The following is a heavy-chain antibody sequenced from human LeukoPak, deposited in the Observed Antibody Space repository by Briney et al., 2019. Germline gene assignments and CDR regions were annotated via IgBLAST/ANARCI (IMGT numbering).Heavy chain of an antibody. V-gene: IGHV4-39*01. CDR3: ARLYFQTTNNWPRVGWFDP. Sequence: AETLSLTCTVSGGSIRSSSYYWGWIRQPPGKGLEWIGTIYYSGNTSYPTSLKSRVTMSVDTSKNQFSLKLSSVTVAETAVYYCARLYFQTTNNWPRVGWFDPWGQGTLVIVSS. CDR2: IYYSGNT. J-gene: IGHJ5*02. D-gene: IGHD1-1*01. CDR1: GGSIRSSSYY.